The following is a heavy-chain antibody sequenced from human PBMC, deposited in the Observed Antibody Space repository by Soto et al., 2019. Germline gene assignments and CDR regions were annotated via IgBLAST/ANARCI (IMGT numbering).Heavy chain of an antibody. CDR3: AKGSPPGPKTHYYYYYGMDV. V-gene: IGHV6-1*01. CDR1: GDSVSSTSTA. J-gene: IGHJ6*02. Sequence: PSQTLSLTCAISGDSVSSTSTAWSWIRQSPSRGLEWLGRTYYRSKWYSDYAVSVKSRITINPDTSKNQFSLQLNSVTPEDTAVYYCAKGSPPGPKTHYYYYYGMDVWGQGTTVNVSS. CDR2: TYYRSKWYS.